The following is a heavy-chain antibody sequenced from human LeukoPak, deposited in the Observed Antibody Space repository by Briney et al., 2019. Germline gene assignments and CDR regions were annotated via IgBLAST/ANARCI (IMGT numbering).Heavy chain of an antibody. CDR1: GFTVSSNY. CDR2: IYSGGST. J-gene: IGHJ6*03. Sequence: GGSLRLSCAASGFTVSSNYMSWVRQAPGKGLEWVSVIYSGGSTYYADPVKGRFTISRDNSKNTLYLQMNSLRAEDTAVYYCARETRVPDYGKLGYYYMDVWGKGTTVTISS. CDR3: ARETRVPDYGKLGYYYMDV. V-gene: IGHV3-53*01. D-gene: IGHD4-17*01.